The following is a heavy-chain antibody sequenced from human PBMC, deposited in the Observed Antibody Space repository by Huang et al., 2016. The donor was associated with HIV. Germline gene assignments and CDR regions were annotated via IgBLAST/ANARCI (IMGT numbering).Heavy chain of an antibody. CDR3: VRGPRYVSADWYARLRNYWFFDL. V-gene: IGHV4-34*01. J-gene: IGHJ2*01. D-gene: IGHD3-9*01. CDR1: GGSFTNYD. Sequence: QQQLQQWGAGLLKPSETLSLTCAVYGGSFTNYDWGWIRQPPGKGLEWMGGLNKGGRTQYSPTLKVRFTISLATSKNQVSLKLTSVSAADTAVYYCVRGPRYVSADWYARLRNYWFFDLWGRGSLVSVSS. CDR2: LNKGGRT.